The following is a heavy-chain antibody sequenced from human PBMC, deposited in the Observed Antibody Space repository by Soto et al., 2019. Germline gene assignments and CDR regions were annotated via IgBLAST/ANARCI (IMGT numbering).Heavy chain of an antibody. V-gene: IGHV1-69*13. CDR2: IIPIFGTA. J-gene: IGHJ4*02. CDR3: ARDILWSGSRDGYNLDY. D-gene: IGHD3-10*01. Sequence: SVKVSCKASGGTFSSYAISWVRQAPGQGLEWMGGIIPIFGTANYAQKFQGRVTITADESTSTAYMELSSLRSEDTAVYYCARDILWSGSRDGYNLDYWGQGTLVTVSS. CDR1: GGTFSSYA.